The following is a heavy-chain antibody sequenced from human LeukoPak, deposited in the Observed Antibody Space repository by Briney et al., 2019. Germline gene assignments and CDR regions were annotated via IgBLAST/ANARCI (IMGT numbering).Heavy chain of an antibody. CDR3: AKSRIVGAHCLDY. V-gene: IGHV1-2*02. J-gene: IGHJ4*02. D-gene: IGHD1-26*01. Sequence: GASVKVSCRASGYTFTGYYMHWVRQAPGQGLEWMGWINPNSGGTNYAQKFQGRVTMTRDTSISTAYMELSRLRSDDTAVYYCAKSRIVGAHCLDYWGQGTLVTVSS. CDR1: GYTFTGYY. CDR2: INPNSGGT.